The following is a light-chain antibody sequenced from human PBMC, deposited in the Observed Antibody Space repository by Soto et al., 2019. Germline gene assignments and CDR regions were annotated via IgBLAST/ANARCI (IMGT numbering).Light chain of an antibody. Sequence: QSALTQPASVSGSPGQSITIPCTGTSRDVGGYNYVSWYQKHPGKAPNLMIYDVSNRPSGVSNRFSGSNSGDTASLTISGVQAEYEAEYYCSSYTSSTTVVFGGGTKVTVL. V-gene: IGLV2-14*01. CDR3: SSYTSSTTVV. CDR2: DVS. CDR1: SRDVGGYNY. J-gene: IGLJ2*01.